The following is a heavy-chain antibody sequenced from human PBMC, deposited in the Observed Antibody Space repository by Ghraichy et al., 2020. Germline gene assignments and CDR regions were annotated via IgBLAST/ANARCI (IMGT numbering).Heavy chain of an antibody. D-gene: IGHD6-6*01. CDR1: GFTFSSAW. V-gene: IGHV3-15*01. CDR3: ATGGPIPARS. Sequence: GGSLRLSCAASGFTFSSAWLSWVRQSPGKGLEWVGRIRSKTDGGTADYGAPVKARFTISRDDSENTLYLQMNNLKTEDTAVYYCATGGPIPARSWGQGTLVTVSS. CDR2: IRSKTDGGTA. J-gene: IGHJ4*02.